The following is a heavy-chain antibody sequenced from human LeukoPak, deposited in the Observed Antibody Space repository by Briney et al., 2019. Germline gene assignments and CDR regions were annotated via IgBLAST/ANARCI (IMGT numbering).Heavy chain of an antibody. CDR3: AKDFRRGGPFDY. J-gene: IGHJ4*02. D-gene: IGHD3-16*01. CDR1: GFTFSSYA. V-gene: IGHV3-23*01. CDR2: ISGSGGST. Sequence: GGSLRLSCAASGFTFSSYAMSWVRQAPGKGLEWVSAISGSGGSTYFADSVKGRFTISGDNSKNTLYLQMNSLRAEDTAVYYCAKDFRRGGPFDYWGQGTLVTVSS.